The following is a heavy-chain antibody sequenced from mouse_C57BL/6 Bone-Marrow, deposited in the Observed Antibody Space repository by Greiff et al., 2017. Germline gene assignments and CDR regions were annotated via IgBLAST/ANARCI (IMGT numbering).Heavy chain of an antibody. V-gene: IGHV1-54*01. J-gene: IGHJ4*01. CDR1: GYAFTNYL. Sequence: QVQLQQSGAELVRPGTSVKVSCKASGYAFTNYLIEWVKQRPGQGLEWIGVINPGRGGTNYNEKFKGKATLTADKSSSTAYMQLSSLTSEDSAVXFCAREGVVGYAMDYWGQGTSVTVSS. CDR2: INPGRGGT. D-gene: IGHD1-1*01. CDR3: AREGVVGYAMDY.